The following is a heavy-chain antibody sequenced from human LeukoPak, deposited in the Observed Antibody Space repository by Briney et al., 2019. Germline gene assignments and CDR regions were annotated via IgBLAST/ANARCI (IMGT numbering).Heavy chain of an antibody. CDR1: GGSISSSSYY. CDR3: ATWRTAKTGFDY. V-gene: IGHV4-39*01. Sequence: SETLSLTCTVSGGSISSSSYYWGWIRQPPGKGLEWIGSIYYSGSTYYNPSLKSRVTISVDTSKNQFSLRLSSVTAADTAVYYCATWRTAKTGFDYWGQGTLVTVSS. J-gene: IGHJ4*02. CDR2: IYYSGST. D-gene: IGHD1-1*01.